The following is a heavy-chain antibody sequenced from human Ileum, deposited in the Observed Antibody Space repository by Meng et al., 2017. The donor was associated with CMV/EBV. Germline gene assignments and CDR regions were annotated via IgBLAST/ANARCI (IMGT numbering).Heavy chain of an antibody. Sequence: SETLSLTCAVSGASVSRDYYYWSWIRQPPGKGLEWVAYISYSGNTNYNPSLKSRVTISVDTSKNQFSLKLSSVTAADTAVYYCARNRHRLWFGELLQGYYFDYWGQGTLVTVSS. CDR3: ARNRHRLWFGELLQGYYFDY. V-gene: IGHV4-61*01. CDR2: ISYSGNT. D-gene: IGHD3-10*01. CDR1: GASVSRDYYY. J-gene: IGHJ4*02.